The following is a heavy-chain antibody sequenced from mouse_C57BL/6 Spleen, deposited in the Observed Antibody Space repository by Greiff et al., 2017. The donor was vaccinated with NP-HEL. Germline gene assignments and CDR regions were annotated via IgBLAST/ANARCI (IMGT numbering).Heavy chain of an antibody. D-gene: IGHD1-1*01. V-gene: IGHV5-16*01. CDR2: INYDGSST. Sequence: EVQLVESEGGLVQPGSSMKLSCTASGFTFSDYYMAWVRQVPEKGLEWVANINYDGSSTYYLDSLKSRFIISRDNAKNILYLQMSSLKSEDTATYYCARDRYGSSSRYFDVWGTGTTVTVSS. CDR1: GFTFSDYY. CDR3: ARDRYGSSSRYFDV. J-gene: IGHJ1*03.